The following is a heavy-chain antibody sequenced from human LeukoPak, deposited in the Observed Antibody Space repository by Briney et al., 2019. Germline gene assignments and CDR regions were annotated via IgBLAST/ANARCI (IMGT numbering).Heavy chain of an antibody. CDR1: GFTFSYAW. Sequence: GGSLRLSFVASGFTFSYAWMNWVRQAPGKGLEWGGRIKSKSDGGATDYTAPVKGRFTISRDDSENTLYLHMNSLGTEDTGVYYCYTVLVWGGYDAKETDKWGQGTLVTVSS. J-gene: IGHJ4*02. V-gene: IGHV3-15*01. CDR3: YTVLVWGGYDAKETDK. D-gene: IGHD5-12*01. CDR2: IKSKSDGGAT.